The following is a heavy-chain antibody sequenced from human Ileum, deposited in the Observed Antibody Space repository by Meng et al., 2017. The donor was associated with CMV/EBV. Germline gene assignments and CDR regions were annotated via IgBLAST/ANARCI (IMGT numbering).Heavy chain of an antibody. J-gene: IGHJ3*01. D-gene: IGHD3-22*01. CDR3: AREGGHDSSVDYYDDAFDL. V-gene: IGHV3-48*03. CDR1: GLTFSLHA. CDR2: ISGSANNI. Sequence: GGSLRLSCAASGLTFSLHAMNWVRQAPGKGLEWVYYISGSANNIYYADSVKGRFTISRDNVKNSLYLQINSLRVEDTAVYYCAREGGHDSSVDYYDDAFDLWGQGTMVTVSS.